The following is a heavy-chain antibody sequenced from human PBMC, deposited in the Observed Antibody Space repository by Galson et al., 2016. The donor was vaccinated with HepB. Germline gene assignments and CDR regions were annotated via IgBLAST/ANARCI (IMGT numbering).Heavy chain of an antibody. J-gene: IGHJ3*02. CDR3: AKGDWTHAFDI. CDR2: ISGSGGST. Sequence: SLRLSCAASGFTFSSHSMTWVRQALGKGLEWVSVISGSGGSTYYADSVKGRFTISRDNSKNTVYLQMNSLRAEDTAVYYCAKGDWTHAFDIWGQGTMVTVSS. V-gene: IGHV3-23*01. CDR1: GFTFSSHS. D-gene: IGHD3/OR15-3a*01.